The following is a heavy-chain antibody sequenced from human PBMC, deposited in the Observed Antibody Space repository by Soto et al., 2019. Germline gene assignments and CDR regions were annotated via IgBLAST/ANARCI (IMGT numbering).Heavy chain of an antibody. CDR1: GGSISSSSYY. Sequence: QLQLQESGPGLVKPSETLSLTCTVSGGSISSSSYYWGWIRQPPGKGLEWIGSFYYSGSTYYNPSLKSRVTISVDTSKNQFSRKLSSVTAADTAVYYCARLYGGNRFDYWGQGTLVTVSS. V-gene: IGHV4-39*01. D-gene: IGHD4-17*01. J-gene: IGHJ4*02. CDR2: FYYSGST. CDR3: ARLYGGNRFDY.